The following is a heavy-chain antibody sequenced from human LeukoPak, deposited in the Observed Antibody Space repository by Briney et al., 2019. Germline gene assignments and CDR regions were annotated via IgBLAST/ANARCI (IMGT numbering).Heavy chain of an antibody. Sequence: GGSLRLSCAASGFTFDDYGMSWVRQAPGKGLEWVPGINWNGGSTGYADSVKGRFTISRDNAKNSLYLQMNSLRAEDTALYYCARVGLYSSGWYWYYFDYWGQGTLVTVSS. J-gene: IGHJ4*02. CDR2: INWNGGST. V-gene: IGHV3-20*04. CDR1: GFTFDDYG. CDR3: ARVGLYSSGWYWYYFDY. D-gene: IGHD6-19*01.